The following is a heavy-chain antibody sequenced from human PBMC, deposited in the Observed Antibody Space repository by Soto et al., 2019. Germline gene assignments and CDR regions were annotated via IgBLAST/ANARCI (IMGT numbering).Heavy chain of an antibody. Sequence: LSLTCTISGGSVSVYYWSWIRQSTGQGLEWIGYIYASGSPYYNPSLRSRVTISADTSKNQISLKLTSLTAADTAVYYCARGVGSSPPQYWGRGTLVTVSS. CDR2: IYASGSP. CDR1: GGSVSVYY. J-gene: IGHJ4*02. V-gene: IGHV4-59*02. D-gene: IGHD1-26*01. CDR3: ARGVGSSPPQY.